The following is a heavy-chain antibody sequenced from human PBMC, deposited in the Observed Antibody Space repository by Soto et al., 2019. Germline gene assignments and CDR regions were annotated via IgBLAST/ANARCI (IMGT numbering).Heavy chain of an antibody. CDR1: GFTFSAYW. CDR3: VAFSSSSPVY. D-gene: IGHD6-6*01. V-gene: IGHV3-74*01. J-gene: IGHJ4*02. CDR2: IKTDGTIT. Sequence: VPLVESGGDLVQPGGSLRLSCEASGFTFSAYWMDWVRQAPGKGLVWVSRIKTDGTITNYADSVRGRFTISRDNAKNALYLQINSLRVEDTAMYYCVAFSSSSPVYWGQGTLVTVSS.